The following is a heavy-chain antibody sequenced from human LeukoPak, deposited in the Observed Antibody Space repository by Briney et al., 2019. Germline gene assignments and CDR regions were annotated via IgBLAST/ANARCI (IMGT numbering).Heavy chain of an antibody. D-gene: IGHD1-26*01. V-gene: IGHV5-51*01. J-gene: IGHJ4*02. CDR1: GYSFTSYW. CDR3: ARMTGSYYDPFDY. CDR2: IYPGDSDT. Sequence: GASLKISCKGSGYSFTSYWIGWVRPMPGKGLEWMGIIYPGDSDTRYSPSFQGQVTISADRSISTAHLQWSSLKASDTATYYCARMTGSYYDPFDYWGQGTLVTVSS.